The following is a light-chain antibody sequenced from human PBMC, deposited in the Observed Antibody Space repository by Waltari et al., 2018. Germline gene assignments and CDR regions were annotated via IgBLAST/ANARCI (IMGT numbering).Light chain of an antibody. CDR1: QSVSRT. CDR2: AAS. CDR3: QHYVTLPVT. V-gene: IGKV3-20*01. J-gene: IGKJ1*01. Sequence: SCRTSQSVSRTLAWYQQKPGQAPRLLIYAASSRATGIPDRCSGSGSGTDFSLTISRLEPEDFAVYYCQHYVTLPVTFGPGTKVEIK.